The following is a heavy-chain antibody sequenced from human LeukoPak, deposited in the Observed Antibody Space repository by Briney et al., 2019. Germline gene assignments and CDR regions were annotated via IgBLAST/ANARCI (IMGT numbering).Heavy chain of an antibody. CDR2: INTNNGNT. Sequence: ASVKVSCKASGYSFLSYGINWVRQAPGQGPEWMEWINTNNGNTNYVQKFRGRVTMTTDKSTSTAYMELGSLRSDDTAIYYCARKGCVGDCYLFDYWGQGTLVTVSS. CDR3: ARKGCVGDCYLFDY. CDR1: GYSFLSYG. V-gene: IGHV1-18*01. D-gene: IGHD2-21*02. J-gene: IGHJ4*02.